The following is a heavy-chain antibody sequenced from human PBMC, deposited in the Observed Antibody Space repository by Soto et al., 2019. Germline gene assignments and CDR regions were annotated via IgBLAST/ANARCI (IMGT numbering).Heavy chain of an antibody. CDR3: ARGQGGYYDSSGTRVLDGFDY. J-gene: IGHJ4*02. Sequence: GSQRFTCADPEFPYSSYSVNWLRHVQGLGLEWVSSISSSSSYIYYADSVKGRFTISRDNAKNSLYLQMNSLRAEDTAVYYCARGQGGYYDSSGTRVLDGFDYWSQRT. CDR2: ISSSSSYI. CDR1: EFPYSSYS. D-gene: IGHD3-22*01. V-gene: IGHV3-21*01.